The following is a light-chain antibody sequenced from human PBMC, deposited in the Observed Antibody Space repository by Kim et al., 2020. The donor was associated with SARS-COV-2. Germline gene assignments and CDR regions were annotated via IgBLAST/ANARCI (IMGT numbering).Light chain of an antibody. CDR3: QQYDSYSWT. CDR1: QSVRTF. J-gene: IGKJ1*01. CDR2: KAS. Sequence: DIQMTQSPSTLSASVGDSVTIACRASQSVRTFLAWYQQKPGKAPNLLIYKASTLESGVPSRFSGSGSGTEFTLTISSLQPDDFATYYCQQYDSYSWTFGQGTKVEIK. V-gene: IGKV1-5*03.